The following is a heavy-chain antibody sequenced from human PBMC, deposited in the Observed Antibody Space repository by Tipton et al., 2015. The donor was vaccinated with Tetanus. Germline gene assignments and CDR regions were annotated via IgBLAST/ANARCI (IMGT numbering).Heavy chain of an antibody. CDR2: ISNGNP. CDR3: ARGGSYSYGPRGFDL. D-gene: IGHD5-18*01. Sequence: TLSLTCTVSRGPISSYYWSWIRQPAGKGLEWIGHISNGNPDYSPSLKNRVTLSVDLSKNEFSLKLRSVTAADTGVYYCARGGSYSYGPRGFDLWGRCTLVTVSS. CDR1: RGPISSYY. J-gene: IGHJ2*01. V-gene: IGHV4-4*07.